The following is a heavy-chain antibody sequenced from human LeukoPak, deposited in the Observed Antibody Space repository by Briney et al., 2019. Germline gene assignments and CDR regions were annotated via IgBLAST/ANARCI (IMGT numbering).Heavy chain of an antibody. D-gene: IGHD3-10*01. CDR1: GGSFSSYY. CDR2: VDSSGSN. J-gene: IGHJ4*02. Sequence: SETLSLTCTVPGGSFSSYYWSWIRQPAEKGLGWIGRVDSSGSNKYNPSLKSRVIMSVDTSKNQFSLKLYSLTAADTALYYCARDLAGFDLLDFWGQGTLVTVSS. CDR3: ARDLAGFDLLDF. V-gene: IGHV4-4*07.